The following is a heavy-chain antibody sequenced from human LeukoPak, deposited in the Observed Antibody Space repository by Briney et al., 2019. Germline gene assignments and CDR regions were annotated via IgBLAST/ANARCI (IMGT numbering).Heavy chain of an antibody. Sequence: SETDSLTCTVSGGSISSYYWSWIRQPPGKGLEWIGYIYYSGSTNYNPSLKSRVTISVDTSKNQFSLKLSSVTAADTAVYYCARSKYSGSYDVWFDPWGQGTLVTVSS. V-gene: IGHV4-59*08. CDR1: GGSISSYY. CDR3: ARSKYSGSYDVWFDP. D-gene: IGHD1-26*01. CDR2: IYYSGST. J-gene: IGHJ5*02.